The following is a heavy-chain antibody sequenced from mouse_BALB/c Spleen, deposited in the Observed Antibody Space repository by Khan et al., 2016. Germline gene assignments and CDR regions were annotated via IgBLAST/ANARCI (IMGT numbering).Heavy chain of an antibody. J-gene: IGHJ3*01. Sequence: QVQLQESGPEVVRPGVSLRISCPCSGYIFTASAMGWVKARHAKGLAWIGVTSTYNDNTNYKQQFQDKATITVDKSSSTAYMEVARLTSEDSAIYYCARVSGKFSSGGVAYWGQGTLVTVSA. V-gene: IGHV1S137*01. CDR2: TSTYNDNT. CDR1: GYIFTASA. CDR3: ARVSGKFSSGGVAY. D-gene: IGHD3-1*01.